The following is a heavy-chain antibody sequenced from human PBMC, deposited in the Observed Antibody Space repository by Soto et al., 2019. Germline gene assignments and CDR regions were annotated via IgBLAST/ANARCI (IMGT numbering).Heavy chain of an antibody. CDR1: GGSISSSNW. CDR3: XXXXXNPGFDY. V-gene: IGHV4-4*02. Sequence: QVQLQESGPGLVKPSGTLSLTCAVSGGSISSSNWWSWVRQPPGKGLEWIGEIYHSGSTNYNPSLXXXXXXXXXXXXXXXXXXXXXXXXXXXXXXXXXXXXXNPGFDYWGQGTLVTVSS. J-gene: IGHJ4*02. CDR2: IYHSGST.